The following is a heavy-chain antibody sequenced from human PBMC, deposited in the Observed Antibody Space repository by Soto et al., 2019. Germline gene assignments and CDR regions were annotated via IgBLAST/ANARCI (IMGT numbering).Heavy chain of an antibody. CDR2: MSRKGVGT. CDR1: GFTFSRSA. Sequence: GGSLRLSCAASGFTFSRSALSWVRQAPGKGLEYVSGMSRKGVGTYYANSVQGRFTISRDNSKNTVYLQMGSLRPEDMAVYYCARRARPDFYYMDVWGKGTTVTVSS. CDR3: ARRARPDFYYMDV. J-gene: IGHJ6*03. V-gene: IGHV3-64*01. D-gene: IGHD6-6*01.